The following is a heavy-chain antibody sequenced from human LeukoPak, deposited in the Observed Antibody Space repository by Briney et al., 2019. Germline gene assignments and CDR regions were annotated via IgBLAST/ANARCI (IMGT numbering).Heavy chain of an antibody. J-gene: IGHJ4*02. CDR3: ARHEEEDGYNAKTFDY. D-gene: IGHD5-24*01. CDR1: GGSIGSSNYF. CDR2: IYYSGTI. V-gene: IGHV4-39*01. Sequence: SKTLSLTCTVSGGSIGSSNYFWGWIRQTPGMGLEWIGSIYYSGTIYYNPSLKSRVTISVDTSKNQFSLRLRSVTAADTAVYYCARHEEEDGYNAKTFDYWGQGTLVTVSS.